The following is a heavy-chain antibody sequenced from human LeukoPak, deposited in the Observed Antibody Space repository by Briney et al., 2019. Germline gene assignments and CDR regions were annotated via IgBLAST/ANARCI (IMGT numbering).Heavy chain of an antibody. CDR2: ISYDGSNK. CDR3: AREGRYYDFWSGPRPYYYYYYMDV. V-gene: IGHV3-30-3*01. Sequence: PGGSLRLSCAASGFTFSSYAMHWVRQAPGKGLEWVAVISYDGSNKYYADSVKGRFTISRDNSKNTLYLQMNSLRAEDTAVYYCAREGRYYDFWSGPRPYYYYYYMDVWGKGTTVTVSS. D-gene: IGHD3-3*01. J-gene: IGHJ6*03. CDR1: GFTFSSYA.